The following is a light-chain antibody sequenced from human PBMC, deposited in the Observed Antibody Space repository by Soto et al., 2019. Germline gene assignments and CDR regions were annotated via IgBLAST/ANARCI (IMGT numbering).Light chain of an antibody. Sequence: EIVLTQSPGTLSLSPGERATLSCRASQSLSSNYLAWYQQKPGQAPRLLISGTSNRATGIPDRFSGSGSGTDFTLTISRLEPDDFAVYYCQQYGGSAFTFGPGTKVYIK. CDR1: QSLSSNY. J-gene: IGKJ3*01. CDR3: QQYGGSAFT. V-gene: IGKV3-20*01. CDR2: GTS.